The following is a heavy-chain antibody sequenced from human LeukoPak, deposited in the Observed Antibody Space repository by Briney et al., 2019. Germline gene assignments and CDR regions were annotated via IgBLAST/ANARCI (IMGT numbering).Heavy chain of an antibody. CDR2: IIPILGIA. CDR3: ARDYGGKVFDY. Sequence: SVKVSCKASVGTFSIYAISWVRQAPGQGLEWMGRIIPILGIANYAQKFQGRVTITADKSTSTAYMGLSSLRSEDTAVYYCARDYGGKVFDYWGQGTLVTVSS. V-gene: IGHV1-69*04. J-gene: IGHJ4*02. CDR1: VGTFSIYA. D-gene: IGHD4-23*01.